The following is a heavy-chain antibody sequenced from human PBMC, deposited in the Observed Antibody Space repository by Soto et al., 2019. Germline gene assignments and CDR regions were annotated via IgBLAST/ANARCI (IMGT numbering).Heavy chain of an antibody. V-gene: IGHV4-59*01. CDR1: GGSISSYY. J-gene: IGHJ4*02. D-gene: IGHD4-17*01. CDR3: ARAGHDYGDSVIDY. CDR2: IYYSGST. Sequence: TSETLSLTCTVFGGSISSYYWSWIRKTQGKRLEWIGYIYYSGSTNYNPSLKSRVTISVDTSKNQFSLKLSSVTAADTAVYYCARAGHDYGDSVIDYWGQGTLVTVSS.